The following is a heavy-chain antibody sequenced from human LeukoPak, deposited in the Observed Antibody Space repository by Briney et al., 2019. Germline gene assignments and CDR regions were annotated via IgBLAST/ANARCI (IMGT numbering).Heavy chain of an antibody. CDR1: GGSISSSSYY. Sequence: SETLSLTCTVSGGSISSSSYYWGWIRQPPGKGLEWIGSIYYSGSTYYNPSLKSRVTISVDTSKNQFSLKLSSVTAADTAVYYCASVRGLQGAIDWYYYYMDVWGKGTTVTVSS. V-gene: IGHV4-39*07. J-gene: IGHJ6*03. CDR3: ASVRGLQGAIDWYYYYMDV. D-gene: IGHD3-9*01. CDR2: IYYSGST.